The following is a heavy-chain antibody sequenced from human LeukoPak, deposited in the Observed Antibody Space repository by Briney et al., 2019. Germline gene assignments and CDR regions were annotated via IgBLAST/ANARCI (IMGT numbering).Heavy chain of an antibody. V-gene: IGHV3-33*01. J-gene: IGHJ4*02. D-gene: IGHD6-19*01. CDR1: GFTFITHG. CDR2: IWADGSHK. CDR3: ARDPPDSGWAFWS. Sequence: GGSLRLSCSASGFTFITHGMHWVRQAPGKGLEWVAFIWADGSHKYYVDSVKGRFTISRDNSKSTLYLQMNSLRVEDTSVYFCARDPPDSGWAFWSWGQGTLVTVSS.